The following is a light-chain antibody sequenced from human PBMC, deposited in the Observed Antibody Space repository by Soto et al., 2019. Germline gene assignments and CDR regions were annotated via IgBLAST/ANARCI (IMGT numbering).Light chain of an antibody. V-gene: IGKV3-20*01. Sequence: IVWTQSPVTLSLSPCEIATLSCSSSQSISRNYIAWYQQKPGQAPRLLIYGASSRATGIPDRFSGIGSGAVFTLTITRLEPEDFAVYYCHQYATSPPITFGQGTRLE. CDR3: HQYATSPPIT. J-gene: IGKJ5*01. CDR2: GAS. CDR1: QSISRNY.